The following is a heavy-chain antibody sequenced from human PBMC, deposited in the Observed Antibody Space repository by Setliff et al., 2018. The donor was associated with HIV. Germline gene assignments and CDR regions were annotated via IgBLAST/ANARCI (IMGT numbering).Heavy chain of an antibody. D-gene: IGHD5-12*01. Sequence: SETLSLTCTVSGDSSRGYYWSWIRQPPGKGLEWMGYVFYTGFAAYNPSLKSRLTISVDTSKSRFSLTLTSVTAADTAVYYCARQMPIPGIAITPVDYWGQGALVTVSS. J-gene: IGHJ4*02. V-gene: IGHV4-59*08. CDR3: ARQMPIPGIAITPVDY. CDR2: VFYTGFA. CDR1: GDSSRGYY.